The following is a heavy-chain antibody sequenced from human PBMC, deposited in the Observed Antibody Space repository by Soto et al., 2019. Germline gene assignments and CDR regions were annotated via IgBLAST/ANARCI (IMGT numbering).Heavy chain of an antibody. CDR2: IIPILGIA. CDR1: GGTFSSYT. D-gene: IGHD3-10*01. Sequence: QVQLVQSGAEVKKPGSSVKVSCKASGGTFSSYTISWVRQAPGQGLEWMGRIIPILGIANYAQKFQGRVTITADKSTSTAYMELSSLRSEATAVYYCAPRPQYYGSGSFWFDPWGQGTLVTVSS. CDR3: APRPQYYGSGSFWFDP. V-gene: IGHV1-69*02. J-gene: IGHJ5*02.